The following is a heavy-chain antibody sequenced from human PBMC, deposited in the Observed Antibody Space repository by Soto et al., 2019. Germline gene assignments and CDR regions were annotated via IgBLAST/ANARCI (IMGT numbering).Heavy chain of an antibody. J-gene: IGHJ4*02. Sequence: GGSLRLSCAASGFTFSTHWMHWVRQAPGMGLVWVSHINSDGSNTRNADSVKGRFSTSRDNAKNMLYLQMNSLRAEVTAGYYCAREPLSSGWPEVVDYWGQGTLVTVSS. CDR1: GFTFSTHW. CDR2: INSDGSNT. V-gene: IGHV3-74*01. CDR3: AREPLSSGWPEVVDY. D-gene: IGHD6-19*01.